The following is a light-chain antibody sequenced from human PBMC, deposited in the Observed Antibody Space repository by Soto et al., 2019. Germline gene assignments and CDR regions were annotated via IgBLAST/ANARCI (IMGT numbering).Light chain of an antibody. CDR1: QSVSSN. Sequence: EIAMTQSPAILSVSPGERATLSCRASQSVSSNLAWYQQKPGQTPRLLIYGASTRATGIPARFSGSGSGTEFTLAISSLQSEDFAIYYCQQYNNWLMLSFGGGTKVDIK. CDR2: GAS. J-gene: IGKJ4*01. CDR3: QQYNNWLMLS. V-gene: IGKV3-15*01.